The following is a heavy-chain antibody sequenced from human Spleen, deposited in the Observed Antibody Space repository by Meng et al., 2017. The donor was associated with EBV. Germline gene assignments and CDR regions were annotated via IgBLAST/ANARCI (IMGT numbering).Heavy chain of an antibody. D-gene: IGHD6-6*01. V-gene: IGHV4-4*02. J-gene: IGHJ5*02. CDR2: IYHSGST. Sequence: QVHLQESGPGLVKPSEPLSLTCAVSGDSISSSNWWSWVRQPPGKGLEWIGEIYHSGSTNYNPSLKSRVTISIDKSENQFSLKLTSVTAADTALYYCARDRGAQYSGWFDPWGPGTLVTVSS. CDR3: ARDRGAQYSGWFDP. CDR1: GDSISSSNW.